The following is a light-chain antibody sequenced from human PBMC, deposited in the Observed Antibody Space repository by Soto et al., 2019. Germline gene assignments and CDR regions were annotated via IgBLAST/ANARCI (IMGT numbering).Light chain of an antibody. CDR1: QSVGASY. V-gene: IGKV3-20*01. J-gene: IGKJ1*01. Sequence: EMVLTQSPGTLSLSPGERSTLSCSSSQSVGASYLAWYQQKPGQAPRLLINGASSRATGIPDRFSGSGSGTDFTLTISRLEPEDFAVYYCQQYGSSSWTFGQGTKVDIK. CDR3: QQYGSSSWT. CDR2: GAS.